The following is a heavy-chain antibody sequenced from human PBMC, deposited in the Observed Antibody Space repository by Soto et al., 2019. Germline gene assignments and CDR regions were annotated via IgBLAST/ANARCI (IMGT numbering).Heavy chain of an antibody. J-gene: IGHJ6*02. CDR1: GGTFSSYA. D-gene: IGHD3-3*01. Sequence: RASVKVSCKASGGTFSSYAISWVRQAPGQGLEWMGGIIPIFGTANYAQKFQGRVTITADESTSTAYMELSSLRSEDTAVYYCARLGTIFGVVSSYYYYGMDVWGQGTTVTVS. CDR2: IIPIFGTA. CDR3: ARLGTIFGVVSSYYYYGMDV. V-gene: IGHV1-69*13.